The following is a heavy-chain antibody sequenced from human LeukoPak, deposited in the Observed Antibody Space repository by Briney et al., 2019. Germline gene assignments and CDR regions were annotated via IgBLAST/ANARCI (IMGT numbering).Heavy chain of an antibody. CDR2: IWYDGSNK. Sequence: GGSLRLSCAASGFTFSGYGMHWVRQAPGKGLEWVAVIWYDGSNKYYVDSVKGRFTIPRDNSKNTLYLQVNSLRAEDTAVYYCAKGGKWDVTPFDYWGQGTLVTVSS. CDR3: AKGGKWDVTPFDY. J-gene: IGHJ4*02. CDR1: GFTFSGYG. D-gene: IGHD1-26*01. V-gene: IGHV3-33*06.